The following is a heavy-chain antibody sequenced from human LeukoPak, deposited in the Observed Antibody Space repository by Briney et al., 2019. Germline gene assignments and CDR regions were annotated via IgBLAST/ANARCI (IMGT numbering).Heavy chain of an antibody. CDR2: VTAGSGST. Sequence: GGSLRLSCAAAGFSVSDYSISWIRQSPGKGLEWISYVTAGSGSTNYADSVKGRFTISRDNAKNSVALQLDGLRADDTAVYFCTRERRGSYYAFESWGQGTLVTVSS. CDR3: TRERRGSYYAFES. V-gene: IGHV3-11*05. CDR1: GFSVSDYS. J-gene: IGHJ4*02. D-gene: IGHD3-16*01.